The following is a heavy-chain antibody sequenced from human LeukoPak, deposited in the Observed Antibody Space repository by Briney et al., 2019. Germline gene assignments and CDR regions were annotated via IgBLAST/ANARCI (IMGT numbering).Heavy chain of an antibody. Sequence: PSETLSLTCTVSGYSISSSYYWSWIRQPPGKGLEWIGYIYYSGSTNYNPSLKSRVTISVDTSKNQFSLKLSSVTAADTAVYYCAREEVFAVGAFWYYYMDVWGKGTTVTISS. CDR3: AREEVFAVGAFWYYYMDV. J-gene: IGHJ6*03. CDR1: GYSISSSYY. V-gene: IGHV4-61*01. CDR2: IYYSGST. D-gene: IGHD1-26*01.